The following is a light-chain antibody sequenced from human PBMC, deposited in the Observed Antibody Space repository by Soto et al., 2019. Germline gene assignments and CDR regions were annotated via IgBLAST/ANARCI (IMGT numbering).Light chain of an antibody. Sequence: EIVLTQSPATLSLSPGERATLSCRASQSVSSYLAWYQQKPGQAPRLLIYDASNRATGIPARFSGSGSGTDFTLTISILEPEDFAVYYCQQRRNWPLLTFGGGTKVEIK. CDR1: QSVSSY. J-gene: IGKJ4*01. CDR2: DAS. V-gene: IGKV3-11*01. CDR3: QQRRNWPLLT.